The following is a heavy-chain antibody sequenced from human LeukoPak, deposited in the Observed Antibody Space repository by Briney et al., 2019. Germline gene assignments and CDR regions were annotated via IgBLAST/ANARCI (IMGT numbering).Heavy chain of an antibody. Sequence: PGGSLRLSCAASVFTFSSDTMNWVRQAPGQGLEWVSSISSSSSHIYYADSVKGRFTISRDNAKNSLYLQMNSLRAEDTAVYYCARVVPGTGFFYWGQGTLVTVSS. CDR3: ARVVPGTGFFY. CDR1: VFTFSSDT. D-gene: IGHD2-8*02. CDR2: ISSSSSHI. J-gene: IGHJ4*02. V-gene: IGHV3-21*01.